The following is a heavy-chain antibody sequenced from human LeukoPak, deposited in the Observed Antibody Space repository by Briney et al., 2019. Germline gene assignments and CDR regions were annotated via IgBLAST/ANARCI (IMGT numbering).Heavy chain of an antibody. CDR2: IIPIFGTA. CDR1: GGTFSSYA. V-gene: IGHV1-69*13. Sequence: ASVKVSCKASGGTFSSYAISWVRQAPGQGLEWMGGIIPIFGTANYAQKFQGRVTITADESTSTAYMELSSVRSEDTAVYYCARGPYTHYDSSGDYYNWFDPWGQGTLVTVSS. CDR3: ARGPYTHYDSSGDYYNWFDP. D-gene: IGHD3-22*01. J-gene: IGHJ5*02.